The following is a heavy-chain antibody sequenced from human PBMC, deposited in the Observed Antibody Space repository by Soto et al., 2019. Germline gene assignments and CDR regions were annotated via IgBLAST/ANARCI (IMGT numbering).Heavy chain of an antibody. J-gene: IGHJ4*02. CDR2: IYYSGST. CDR3: ARLLNYDILTPLGVVGY. D-gene: IGHD3-9*01. Sequence: QLQLQESGPGLVKPSETLSLTCTVSGGSISSSSYYWGWIRQPPGKGLEWIGSIYYSGSTYYNPSLKSRVTISVDTSKNQFSLKLSSVTAADTAVYYCARLLNYDILTPLGVVGYWGQGTLVTVSS. CDR1: GGSISSSSYY. V-gene: IGHV4-39*01.